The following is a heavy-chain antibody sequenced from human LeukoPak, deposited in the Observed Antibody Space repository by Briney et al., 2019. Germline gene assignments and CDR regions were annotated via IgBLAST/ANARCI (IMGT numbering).Heavy chain of an antibody. D-gene: IGHD6-19*01. J-gene: IGHJ6*02. Sequence: SETLSLTCTVSGGSISSYYWSWTRQPPGKGLEWIGYIYYSGSTNYDPSLKSRVTISVDTSKNQFSLKLSSVTAADTAVYYCARQLWLASQDYSYYGMDVWGQGTTVTVSS. V-gene: IGHV4-59*01. CDR3: ARQLWLASQDYSYYGMDV. CDR1: GGSISSYY. CDR2: IYYSGST.